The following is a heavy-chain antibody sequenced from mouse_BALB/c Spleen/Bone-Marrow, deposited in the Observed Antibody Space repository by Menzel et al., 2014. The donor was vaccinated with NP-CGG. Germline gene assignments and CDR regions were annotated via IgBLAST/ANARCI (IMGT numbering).Heavy chain of an antibody. Sequence: VKVVDSGAELMKPGASVKISCKATGYTFSNYWIDWVKQRPGHGLEWIGEILPGSGTANYNEKFKGKATFTADTSSNTAYTQLSSLTSEDPTLDYCARASVVPCCFDFWGQGTTLTVSS. D-gene: IGHD1-1*01. J-gene: IGHJ2*01. CDR2: ILPGSGTA. V-gene: IGHV1-9*01. CDR1: GYTFSNYW. CDR3: ARASVVPCCFDF.